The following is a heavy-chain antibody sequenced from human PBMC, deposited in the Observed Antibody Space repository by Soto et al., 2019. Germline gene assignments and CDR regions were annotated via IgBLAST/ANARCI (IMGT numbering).Heavy chain of an antibody. V-gene: IGHV3-30*18. CDR2: ISYDGSNK. D-gene: IGHD3-3*01. Sequence: QVQLVESGGGVVQPGRSLRLSCAASGFTFSSYGMHWVRQAPGKGLEWVAVISYDGSNKYYADSVKGRFTISRDNSKNTLYLQMNRLRAEDTAVYYCAKDLGPITIYFVFDYWGQGTLVTVSS. CDR1: GFTFSSYG. J-gene: IGHJ4*02. CDR3: AKDLGPITIYFVFDY.